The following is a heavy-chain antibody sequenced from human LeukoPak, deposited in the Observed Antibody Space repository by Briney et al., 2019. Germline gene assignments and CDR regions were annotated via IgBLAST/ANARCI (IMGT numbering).Heavy chain of an antibody. CDR1: GYTFSGYY. D-gene: IGHD5-18*01. Sequence: ASVTVSCKASGYTFSGYYMHWVRQAPGQGLEWMGWINPNSGGTKYAQKFQGRVTMTRDTSISTAYMELSRLRSDDTAVYYCATEVTDWGQGNLVTVSS. CDR2: INPNSGGT. V-gene: IGHV1-2*02. J-gene: IGHJ4*02. CDR3: ATEVTD.